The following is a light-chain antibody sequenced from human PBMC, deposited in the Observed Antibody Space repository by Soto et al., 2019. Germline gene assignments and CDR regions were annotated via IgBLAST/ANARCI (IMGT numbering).Light chain of an antibody. Sequence: EIVMTQSPATLSVSPGERATLSCRASQSVSSNLAWYQQKPGQAPRLLIYGAPTRATGIPARFSGSGSGTEFTLTISSLQSEDFAVYYCQQYNNWPPVTFGQGTKVDIK. CDR2: GAP. CDR3: QQYNNWPPVT. CDR1: QSVSSN. J-gene: IGKJ1*01. V-gene: IGKV3-15*01.